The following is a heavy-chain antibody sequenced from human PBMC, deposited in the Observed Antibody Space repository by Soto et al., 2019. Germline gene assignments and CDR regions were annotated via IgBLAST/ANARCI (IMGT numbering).Heavy chain of an antibody. CDR3: ARDVVGSDSSGYEDPFDY. D-gene: IGHD3-22*01. J-gene: IGHJ4*02. Sequence: ASVKVSCKASGYTFTSYYMHWVRQAPGQGLEWMGIINPSGGSTSYAQKFQGRVTMTRDTSTSTVYMELSSLRSEDTAVYYCARDVVGSDSSGYEDPFDYWGRGTLVTVSS. V-gene: IGHV1-46*01. CDR1: GYTFTSYY. CDR2: INPSGGST.